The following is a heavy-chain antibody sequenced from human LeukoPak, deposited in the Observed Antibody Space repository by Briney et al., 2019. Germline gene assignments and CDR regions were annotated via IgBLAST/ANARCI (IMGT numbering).Heavy chain of an antibody. Sequence: SETLSLTCTVSGGSISSSSYYWGWIRQPPGKGLEWIGSIYYSGSTYYNPSLKSRVTISVDTSKNQSSLKLSSVTAADTAVYYCAILLGEYYDFWSGYYYYFDYWGQGTLVTVSS. J-gene: IGHJ4*02. CDR2: IYYSGST. CDR3: AILLGEYYDFWSGYYYYFDY. V-gene: IGHV4-39*01. D-gene: IGHD3-3*01. CDR1: GGSISSSSYY.